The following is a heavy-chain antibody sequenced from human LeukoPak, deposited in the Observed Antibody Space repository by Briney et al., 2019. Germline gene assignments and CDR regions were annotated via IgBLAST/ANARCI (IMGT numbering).Heavy chain of an antibody. Sequence: GGSLRLSCATSGFTFSTSGMHWVRQAPGKGLEWVAFIRYDGSNKYYADSVKGRFTISRDNSKNTLYLQMNSLRAEDTAVYYCAKDYATGTTLPDYWGQGTLVAVSS. CDR3: AKDYATGTTLPDY. V-gene: IGHV3-30*02. D-gene: IGHD1-1*01. J-gene: IGHJ4*02. CDR2: IRYDGSNK. CDR1: GFTFSTSG.